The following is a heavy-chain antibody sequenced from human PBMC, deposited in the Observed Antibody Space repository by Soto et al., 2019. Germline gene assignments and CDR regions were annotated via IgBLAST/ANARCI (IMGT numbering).Heavy chain of an antibody. CDR3: ARDGVTPLIKTPLEFDI. CDR2: ICDSGKI. J-gene: IGHJ3*02. CDR1: GDSFGSSHYY. Sequence: QLQLQESGPGLVKPSETLSLNCIVTGDSFGSSHYYWGWIRQPPGKGLEWIGHICDSGKIYYNPSLSSRVAISADTSKSQFSLHLMSVTAADTAMYYCARDGVTPLIKTPLEFDIWGQGTRVTVSS. V-gene: IGHV4-39*07. D-gene: IGHD3-16*01.